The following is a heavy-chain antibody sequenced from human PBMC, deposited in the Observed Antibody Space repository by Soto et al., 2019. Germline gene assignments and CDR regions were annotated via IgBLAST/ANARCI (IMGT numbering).Heavy chain of an antibody. D-gene: IGHD2-2*01. CDR3: AXDRVRYCSSTSCRNWFDP. CDR2: ISGSGGST. Sequence: GGSLRLSCAASGFTFSSYAMSWVRQAPGKGLEWVSAISGSGGSTYYADSVKGRFTISRDNSKNTLYLQMNSLRAEDTAVYYCAXDRVRYCSSTSCRNWFDPWGQGTLVTVSS. CDR1: GFTFSSYA. J-gene: IGHJ5*02. V-gene: IGHV3-23*01.